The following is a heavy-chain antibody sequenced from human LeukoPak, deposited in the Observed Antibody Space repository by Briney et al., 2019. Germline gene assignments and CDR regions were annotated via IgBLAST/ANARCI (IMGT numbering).Heavy chain of an antibody. V-gene: IGHV4-59*01. J-gene: IGHJ4*02. Sequence: PSETLSLTCTVSGGSISSYYWRWIRQAPGKGLEWIGYIYYSGSTNYNPSLKSRVTISVDTSKNQFSLKLSSVTAADTAVYYCARASAARHFDYWGQGTLVTVSS. CDR3: ARASAARHFDY. CDR1: GGSISSYY. D-gene: IGHD6-6*01. CDR2: IYYSGST.